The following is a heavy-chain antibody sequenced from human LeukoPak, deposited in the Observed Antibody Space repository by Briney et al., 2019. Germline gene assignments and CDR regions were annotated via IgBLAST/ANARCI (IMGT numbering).Heavy chain of an antibody. CDR1: GGTFSSYA. D-gene: IGHD6-13*01. CDR3: AREIGYSSSWYPGGTQYNWFDP. Sequence: GSSVKVSCKASGGTFSSYAISWVRQAPGQGLEWMGGIIPIFGTANYAQKFQGRVTITTDESTSTAYMELSSLRSEDTAVYYCAREIGYSSSWYPGGTQYNWFDPWGQGTLVTVSS. V-gene: IGHV1-69*05. J-gene: IGHJ5*02. CDR2: IIPIFGTA.